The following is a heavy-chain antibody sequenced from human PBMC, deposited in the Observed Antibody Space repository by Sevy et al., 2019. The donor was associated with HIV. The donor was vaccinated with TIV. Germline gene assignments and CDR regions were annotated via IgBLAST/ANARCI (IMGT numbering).Heavy chain of an antibody. CDR2: ISSSGYTI. Sequence: GGSLRLSCTGSEFTFSDYYMSWIRQTPGKGLEWISYISSSGYTIYYADSVKGRFTISRDNAENSLYLQMNSLRAEDTAVYYCARRKGIHNWGGDRYYYMDLWGKGTTVTVSS. J-gene: IGHJ6*03. CDR1: EFTFSDYY. CDR3: ARRKGIHNWGGDRYYYMDL. V-gene: IGHV3-11*01. D-gene: IGHD3-16*02.